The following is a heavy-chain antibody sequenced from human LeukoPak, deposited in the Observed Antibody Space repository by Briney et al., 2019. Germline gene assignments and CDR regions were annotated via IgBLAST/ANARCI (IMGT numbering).Heavy chain of an antibody. Sequence: PSVTLSLTCSGSGGSISSYYWSWIRQPPGKGREWIGYIYYSGSTNYNASLKSRVTISVDTSKNQFSLKLSSVTAADTAVYYCARNSGYDTKFDYWGQGTLVTVSS. J-gene: IGHJ4*02. D-gene: IGHD5-12*01. CDR2: IYYSGST. V-gene: IGHV4-59*08. CDR1: GGSISSYY. CDR3: ARNSGYDTKFDY.